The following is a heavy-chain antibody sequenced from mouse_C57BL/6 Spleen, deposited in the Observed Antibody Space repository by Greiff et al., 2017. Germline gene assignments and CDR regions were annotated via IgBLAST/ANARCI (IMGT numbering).Heavy chain of an antibody. D-gene: IGHD1-1*01. V-gene: IGHV1-78*01. CDR3: ARNYCGSSYLWYVEV. CDR2: IYPRDGST. Sequence: VQLQQSDAELVKPGASVKISCKVSGYTFTDHTIHWMKQRPEQGLEWIGYIYPRDGSTKYNEKFKGKATLTADKSSSTAYMQLNSLTSEDSAVYFCARNYCGSSYLWYVEVWGTGTTVTVAS. CDR1: GYTFTDHT. J-gene: IGHJ1*03.